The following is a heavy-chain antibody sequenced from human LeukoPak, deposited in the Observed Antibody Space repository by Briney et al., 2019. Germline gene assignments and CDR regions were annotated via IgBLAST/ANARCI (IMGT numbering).Heavy chain of an antibody. CDR1: GFTFSSYG. V-gene: IGHV3-33*01. J-gene: IGHJ4*02. CDR3: ARGTRDRGVIIPDFDY. D-gene: IGHD3-10*01. Sequence: PGRSLRLSCAASGFTFSSYGMHWVRQAPGKGLEWVAVIWYDGSNKYYADSVKGRFTISRDNSKNTLYLQMNSLRAEDTAVYYCARGTRDRGVIIPDFDYWGQGTLVTVSS. CDR2: IWYDGSNK.